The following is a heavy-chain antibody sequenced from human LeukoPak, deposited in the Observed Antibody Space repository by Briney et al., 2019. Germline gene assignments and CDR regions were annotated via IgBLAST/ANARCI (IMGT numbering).Heavy chain of an antibody. D-gene: IGHD6-6*01. CDR2: VYSDGST. CDR1: GFIVSSNY. Sequence: GGSLRLSCAASGFIVSSNYMSWVRQAPGKGLEWVSVVYSDGSTYYADSVKGRFTISRDNSKNMLYLQMNSLRAEDTAVYYCARDVPSYYGMDVWGQGTAVTVSS. CDR3: ARDVPSYYGMDV. J-gene: IGHJ6*02. V-gene: IGHV3-53*01.